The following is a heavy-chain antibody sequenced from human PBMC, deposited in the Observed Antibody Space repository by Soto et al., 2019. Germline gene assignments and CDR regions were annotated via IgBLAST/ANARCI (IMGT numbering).Heavy chain of an antibody. CDR2: TSSSGNTR. CDR1: GFTFSDYD. D-gene: IGHD6-19*01. J-gene: IGHJ6*02. Sequence: QVQLVESGGDLAKPGGSLRLSCAGSGFTFSDYDMGWIRQAPGKGLEWVSYTSSSGNTRYYVDSVKGRFTLSRDNAKNSLYLQMDSLRVEDTAVYYCARDPPGIAVDHSYYYGMDVWGQGTTVTVSS. CDR3: ARDPPGIAVDHSYYYGMDV. V-gene: IGHV3-11*01.